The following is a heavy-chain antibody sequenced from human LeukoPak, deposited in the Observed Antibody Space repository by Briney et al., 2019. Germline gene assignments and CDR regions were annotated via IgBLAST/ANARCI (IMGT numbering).Heavy chain of an antibody. CDR3: AREGGVNYYDLDYFDY. J-gene: IGHJ4*02. CDR2: ISSSGGTI. CDR1: YY. V-gene: IGHV3-11*04. D-gene: IGHD3-22*01. Sequence: YYWGWIRPPPGEGLEGVSFISSSGGTIYYADSVKGRFTISRDNAKNSLYLQMNSLRAEDTAVYYCAREGGVNYYDLDYFDYWGQGTLITVSS.